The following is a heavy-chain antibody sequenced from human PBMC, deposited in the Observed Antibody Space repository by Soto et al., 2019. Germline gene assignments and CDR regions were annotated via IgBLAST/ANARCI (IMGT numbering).Heavy chain of an antibody. D-gene: IGHD5-18*01. CDR3: ARSIQLWQPLYYFDY. J-gene: IGHJ4*02. Sequence: GASVKVSCKASGYTFTSYAIHWVRQAPGQRLEWMGWINAGNGNTKYSQKFQGRVTITRDTSASTAYMELSSLRSEDTAVYYCARSIQLWQPLYYFDYWGQGTLVTVSS. CDR1: GYTFTSYA. V-gene: IGHV1-3*01. CDR2: INAGNGNT.